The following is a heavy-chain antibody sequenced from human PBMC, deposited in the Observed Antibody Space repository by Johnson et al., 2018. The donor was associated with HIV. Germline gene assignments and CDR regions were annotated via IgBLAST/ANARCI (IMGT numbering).Heavy chain of an antibody. Sequence: QVQLVESGGGVVQPGRSLRLSCAASGFTFRSYAMHWVRQAPVKGLEWVAVISYDGSNKYYADPVKGRFTLSRDNSKNTLYLQLSSLRTEDTAVFYCARGGVVHDAFDIWGQGTMVTVSS. CDR2: ISYDGSNK. V-gene: IGHV3-30*04. D-gene: IGHD2-2*01. CDR1: GFTFRSYA. J-gene: IGHJ3*02. CDR3: ARGGVVHDAFDI.